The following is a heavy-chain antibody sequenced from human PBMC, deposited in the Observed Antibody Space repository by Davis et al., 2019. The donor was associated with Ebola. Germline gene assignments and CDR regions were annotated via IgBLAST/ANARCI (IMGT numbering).Heavy chain of an antibody. D-gene: IGHD4-17*01. J-gene: IGHJ4*02. V-gene: IGHV3-21*01. Sequence: GESLKISCSASGFTFSTYSMNWVRQAPGKGLEWVASIGGGSKAISYADSVKGRFTISRDNARNSLYLQMSSLGAEDTAVYYCARGYGTFDYWGRGTLVTVSA. CDR3: ARGYGTFDY. CDR2: IGGGSKAI. CDR1: GFTFSTYS.